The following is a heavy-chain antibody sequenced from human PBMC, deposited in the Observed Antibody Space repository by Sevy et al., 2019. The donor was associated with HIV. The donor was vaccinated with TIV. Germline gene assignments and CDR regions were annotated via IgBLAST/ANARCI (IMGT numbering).Heavy chain of an antibody. V-gene: IGHV3-30*02. CDR1: GFTFSSYG. CDR3: AKDHDYYDSSGYYPLDY. Sequence: GGSLRLSCATSGFTFSSYGMHWVRQAPGKGLEWVAFIRYDGSIKYYADSVKGRFTISRDNSKNTLYLQMNSLRAEDTAVYYCAKDHDYYDSSGYYPLDYWGQGTLSPSPQ. J-gene: IGHJ4*02. D-gene: IGHD3-22*01. CDR2: IRYDGSIK.